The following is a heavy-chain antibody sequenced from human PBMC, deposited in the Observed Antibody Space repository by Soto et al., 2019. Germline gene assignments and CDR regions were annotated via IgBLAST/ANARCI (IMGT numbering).Heavy chain of an antibody. V-gene: IGHV4-30-4*02. CDR3: ARTPIYYYHSSGPSAY. CDR1: GGSISSSSYY. Sequence: SETLSLTCTVSGGSISSSSYYWGWIRQPPGKVLEWIGYIYYSGSTYYNPSLKSRVTISVDTSKNQFSLKLSSVTAADSAVYYCARTPIYYYHSSGPSAYWGQGTLVTVSS. D-gene: IGHD3-22*01. J-gene: IGHJ4*02. CDR2: IYYSGST.